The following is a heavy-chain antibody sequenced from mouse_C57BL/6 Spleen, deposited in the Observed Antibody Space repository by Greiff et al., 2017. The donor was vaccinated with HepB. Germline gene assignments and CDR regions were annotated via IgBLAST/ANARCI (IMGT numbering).Heavy chain of an antibody. Sequence: QVQLQQSGPELVKPGASVKLSCKASGYTFTSYDINWVKQRPGQGLEWIGWIYPRDGSTKYNEKFKGKATLTVDTSSSTACMELHSLTSEDSAVYFCARGGRDYAMDYWGQGTSVTVSS. CDR3: ARGGRDYAMDY. CDR2: IYPRDGST. J-gene: IGHJ4*01. CDR1: GYTFTSYD. V-gene: IGHV1-85*01.